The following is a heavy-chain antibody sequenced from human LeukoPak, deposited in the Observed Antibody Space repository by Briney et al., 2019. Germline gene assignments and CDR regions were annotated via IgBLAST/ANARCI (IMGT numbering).Heavy chain of an antibody. V-gene: IGHV4-59*08. Sequence: KPSETLSLTCTVSGGSISSYYWSWIRQPPGKGLEWIGYIYYSGSTNYNPSLKSRVTISVDTSRNQFSLKLSSVTAADTAVYYCARHAFWVGFGNAEDNWFDPWGQGTLVTVSS. CDR3: ARHAFWVGFGNAEDNWFDP. D-gene: IGHD3-10*01. CDR1: GGSISSYY. CDR2: IYYSGST. J-gene: IGHJ5*02.